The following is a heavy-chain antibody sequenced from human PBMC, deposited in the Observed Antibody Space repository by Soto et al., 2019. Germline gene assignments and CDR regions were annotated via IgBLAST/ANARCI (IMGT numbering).Heavy chain of an antibody. CDR3: VRGDGDRYDGHGYLGRH. D-gene: IGHD2-21*01. CDR1: GFTFSSYW. CDR2: INSDGSST. V-gene: IGHV3-74*01. J-gene: IGHJ4*02. Sequence: PGGSLRLSCAASGFTFSSYWMHWVRQAPGKGLVWVSRINSDGSSTFYADSVKGRFTISRDNAKNTFYMEMNSARVEDTAVYYCVRGDGDRYDGHGYLGRHWGQGSLVTVSS.